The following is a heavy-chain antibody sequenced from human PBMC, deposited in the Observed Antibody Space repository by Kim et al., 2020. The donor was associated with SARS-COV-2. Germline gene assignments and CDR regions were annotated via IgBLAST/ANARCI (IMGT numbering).Heavy chain of an antibody. D-gene: IGHD3-10*01. V-gene: IGHV4-31*02. CDR3: ASGNYYGSGSYYY. J-gene: IGHJ4*02. Sequence: YNPSLKSRVTISVDTSKNQFSLKLSSVTAADTAVYYCASGNYYGSGSYYYWGQGTLVTVSS.